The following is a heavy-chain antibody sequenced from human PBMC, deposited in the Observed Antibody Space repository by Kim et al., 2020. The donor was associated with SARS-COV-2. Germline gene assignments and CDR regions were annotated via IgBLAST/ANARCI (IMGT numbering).Heavy chain of an antibody. D-gene: IGHD3-10*01. CDR2: IRSHSSGGST. V-gene: IGHV3-49*03. CDR1: GFTFGDSA. CDR3: TRGFQFGDF. J-gene: IGHJ4*02. Sequence: GGSLRLFCTSSGFTFGDSALSWFRQAPGKGLEWVGFIRSHSSGGSTEYAASVKGRFTISRDDSKSIAYLQMNSLKTEDTAVYYCTRGFQFGDFWGQGTLVTVSS.